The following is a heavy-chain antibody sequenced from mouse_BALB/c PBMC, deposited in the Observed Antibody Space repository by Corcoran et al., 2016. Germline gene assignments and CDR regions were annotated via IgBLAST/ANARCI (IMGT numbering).Heavy chain of an antibody. D-gene: IGHD4-1*01. CDR3: ASDWDWYFDV. Sequence: EVQLQQSGPELVKPGASVKMSCKASGYTFTDYYMKWVKKSHGKSLEWIGDINANNGGTSYNQKFKGKATLTVDKSSSTAYMQLNSLTSDDSAVYDCASDWDWYFDVWGAGTTVTVSS. V-gene: IGHV1-26*01. CDR2: INANNGGT. CDR1: GYTFTDYY. J-gene: IGHJ1*01.